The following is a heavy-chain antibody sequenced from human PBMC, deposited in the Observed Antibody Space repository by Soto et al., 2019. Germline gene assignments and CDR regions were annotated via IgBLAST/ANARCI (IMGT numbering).Heavy chain of an antibody. V-gene: IGHV3-15*07. J-gene: IGHJ3*02. CDR2: VKSKTDGGTT. CDR3: TTVLGPSYCSGGNCYYAFDI. CDR1: GLPFSNAW. Sequence: VQLVESGGGLVKPGGSLRLSCAASGLPFSNAWMNWVRQAPGKGLEWVGRVKSKTDGGTTDYAAPVKGRFTISRDDSKNTLYLQMNSLKTEDTALHYCTTVLGPSYCSGGNCYYAFDIWGQGTMVTVSS. D-gene: IGHD2-15*01.